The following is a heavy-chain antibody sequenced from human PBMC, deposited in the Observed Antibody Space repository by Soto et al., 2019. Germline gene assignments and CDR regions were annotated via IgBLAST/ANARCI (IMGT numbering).Heavy chain of an antibody. CDR3: ARAEWLRSAYDY. Sequence: EVQLVETGGGLIQPGGSLRLSCAASGFTVSSHYMSWVRQAPGKGLEWVSVIYSGGSTYYADSVKGRFTISRDNSKNTLYLQMNSLRAEDTAVYYCARAEWLRSAYDYWGQGTLVTVSS. CDR1: GFTVSSHY. V-gene: IGHV3-53*02. J-gene: IGHJ4*02. D-gene: IGHD5-12*01. CDR2: IYSGGST.